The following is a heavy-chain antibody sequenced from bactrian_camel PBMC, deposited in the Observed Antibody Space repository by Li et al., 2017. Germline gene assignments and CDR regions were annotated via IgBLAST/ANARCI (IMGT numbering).Heavy chain of an antibody. CDR1: DSKFSGRW. V-gene: IGHV3S1*01. CDR3: VNGASDVGYNY. D-gene: IGHD5*01. Sequence: HVQLVESGGGLAQPGGSLRLSCATSDSKFSGRWMHWVRQAPGKGLDWVSTVNSAGGSTYYADSVKGRFTVSRVNAKNTLYLQLNSTKTEDTAMYYCVNGASDVGYNYWGQGTQVTVS. J-gene: IGHJ4*01. CDR2: VNSAGGST.